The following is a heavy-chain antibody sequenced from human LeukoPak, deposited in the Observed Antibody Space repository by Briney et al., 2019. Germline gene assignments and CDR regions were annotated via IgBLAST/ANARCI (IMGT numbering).Heavy chain of an antibody. CDR3: ARDYYGSGKGWFDP. V-gene: IGHV4-61*01. CDR2: IFDNRNT. J-gene: IGHJ5*02. CDR1: GGSISSSSYY. Sequence: PSETLSLTCTVSGGSISSSSYYWGWIRQPPGKGLEWIGYIFDNRNTKYNPSLKSRVSLSLDTFKNEFSLNLSSVTAVDTAVYYCARDYYGSGKGWFDPWGQGTLVTVSS. D-gene: IGHD3-10*01.